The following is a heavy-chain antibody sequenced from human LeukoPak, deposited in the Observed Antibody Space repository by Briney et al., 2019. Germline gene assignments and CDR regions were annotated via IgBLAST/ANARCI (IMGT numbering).Heavy chain of an antibody. CDR2: IYHTGST. Sequence: SETLSLTCAVSGYSISSGYYWGWIRQPPGKGLEWIGSIYHTGSTYYNPSLQSRVTTSLDSPKNQFSLKLTSVTAADTAVYYCASGGTAVVMALTYYFDTWGQGTPVTVSS. J-gene: IGHJ4*02. CDR3: ASGGTAVVMALTYYFDT. D-gene: IGHD3-22*01. CDR1: GYSISSGYY. V-gene: IGHV4-38-2*01.